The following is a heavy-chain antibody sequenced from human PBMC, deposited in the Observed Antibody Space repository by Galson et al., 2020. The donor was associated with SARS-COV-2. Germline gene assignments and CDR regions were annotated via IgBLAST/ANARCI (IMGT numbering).Heavy chain of an antibody. CDR1: GFTFSTYW. D-gene: IGHD4-17*01. CDR2: IKRDGSEK. V-gene: IGHV3-7*01. CDR3: ATSVSTATDS. J-gene: IGHJ4*02. Sequence: GESLKISCAASGFTFSTYWMTWIRQAPGKGLEWVASIKRDGSEKYYVDCVRGRFTISRDNTKNSLYLQMSSLGAEDTAVYYCATSVSTATDSSGPGTLVTVSS.